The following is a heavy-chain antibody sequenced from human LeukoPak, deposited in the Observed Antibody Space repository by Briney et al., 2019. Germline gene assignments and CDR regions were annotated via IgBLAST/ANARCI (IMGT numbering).Heavy chain of an antibody. CDR2: IYHSGST. J-gene: IGHJ5*02. CDR1: GGSISSSNW. Sequence: SETLSLTCAVSGGSISSSNWWSWVRQPPGKGLEWIGEIYHSGSTNYNPSLKSRVTISVDTSKNQFSLKLSSVTAADTAVYYCAKLTTVGWFDPWGQGTLVTVSS. CDR3: AKLTTVGWFDP. D-gene: IGHD4-11*01. V-gene: IGHV4-4*02.